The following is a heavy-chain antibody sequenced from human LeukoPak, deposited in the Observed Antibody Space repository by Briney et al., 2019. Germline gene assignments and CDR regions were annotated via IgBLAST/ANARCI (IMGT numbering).Heavy chain of an antibody. Sequence: EASVKVSCKASGYTFTGYYIHWVRQAPGQGLEWMGRINPNGGGTNYAQKFQGRVTMTSDTSISTAYMELSRLRSDDTAVYYCARRWGAVGVPAAGPPPYYHYGLDIWGRGTTVIVSS. CDR2: INPNGGGT. CDR3: ARRWGAVGVPAAGPPPYYHYGLDI. D-gene: IGHD2-2*01. CDR1: GYTFTGYY. J-gene: IGHJ6*02. V-gene: IGHV1-2*06.